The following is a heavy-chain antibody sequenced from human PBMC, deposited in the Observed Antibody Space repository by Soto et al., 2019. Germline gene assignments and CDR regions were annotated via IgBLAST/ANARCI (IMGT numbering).Heavy chain of an antibody. J-gene: IGHJ4*02. D-gene: IGHD1-1*01. V-gene: IGHV3-74*01. Sequence: GGSLRLSCAASGFTITSYGMHWVRQAPGKGLVWVSRINSDGTSTRYADSVMGRFTISRDNAKNMLYVQMNSLRAEDTAVYYCARGNPPDYWGQGTLVTVSS. CDR2: INSDGTST. CDR3: ARGNPPDY. CDR1: GFTITSYG.